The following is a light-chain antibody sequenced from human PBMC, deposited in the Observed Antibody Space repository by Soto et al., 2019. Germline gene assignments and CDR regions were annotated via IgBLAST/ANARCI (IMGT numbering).Light chain of an antibody. CDR2: VAS. CDR3: QQSGNSPGYT. J-gene: IGKJ2*01. V-gene: IGKV3-20*01. CDR1: QSISSTY. Sequence: EIVLTQSPGTLSSSPGERATLTCRASQSISSTYLAWYQQKPGQAPRLLIYVASSRATGIPDRFSGSGSGTDFTLTISRLEPEDFAVYYCQQSGNSPGYTFGQGTKLEIK.